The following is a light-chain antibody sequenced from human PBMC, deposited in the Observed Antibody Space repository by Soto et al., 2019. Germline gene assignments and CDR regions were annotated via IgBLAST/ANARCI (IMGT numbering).Light chain of an antibody. J-gene: IGLJ1*01. V-gene: IGLV2-8*01. CDR3: SSYAGGKNFYV. Sequence: QSVLTQPPSASGSPGQTVTISCTGTSRDGGGYDYVSWDQQHPGEAPKLIIYEVTKRPSGVPDRFSGSKSGNTASLTVSGLQAEDEADYHCSSYAGGKNFYVFGTGTKVTVL. CDR1: SRDGGGYDY. CDR2: EVT.